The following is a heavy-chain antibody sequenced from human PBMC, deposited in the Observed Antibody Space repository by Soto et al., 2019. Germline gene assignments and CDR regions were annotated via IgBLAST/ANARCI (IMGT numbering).Heavy chain of an antibody. Sequence: SETLSLTCAVSGGSISSGGYSWSWIRQPPGKGLEWIGYIYHSGSTYYNPSLKSRVTISVDRSKNQFSLKLSSVTAADTAVYYCARLSYSGSYLDPWGQGTLVTVSS. V-gene: IGHV4-30-2*01. CDR2: IYHSGST. J-gene: IGHJ5*02. CDR1: GGSISSGGYS. D-gene: IGHD1-26*01. CDR3: ARLSYSGSYLDP.